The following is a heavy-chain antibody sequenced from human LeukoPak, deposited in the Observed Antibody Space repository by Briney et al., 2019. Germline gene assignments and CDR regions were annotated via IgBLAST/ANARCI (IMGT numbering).Heavy chain of an antibody. J-gene: IGHJ4*02. V-gene: IGHV1-69*01. D-gene: IGHD3-3*01. CDR2: IIPIFGTA. CDR1: GGTFSSYA. CDR3: ASQYYDFWSGYPQ. Sequence: GASVKVSCKASGGTFSSYAISWVRQAPGQGLEWMGGIIPIFGTANCARKFQGRVTITADESTSTAYMELSSLRSEDTAVYYCASQYYDFWSGYPQWGQGTLVTVSS.